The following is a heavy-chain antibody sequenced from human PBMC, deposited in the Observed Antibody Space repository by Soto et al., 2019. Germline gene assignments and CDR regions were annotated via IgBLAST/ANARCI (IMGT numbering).Heavy chain of an antibody. CDR2: IIPIFGRP. J-gene: IGHJ4*02. CDR1: GGTFSTLA. CDR3: ARAPYEDYAVPEPNYFDS. Sequence: QVQLVQSGTEVKKPGPSVKVSCKASGGTFSTLAVSWVRQAPGQGLEWMGGIIPIFGRPVYAQKFQGRVTITADESTSIVYMELSSLSSEDTAVYYCARAPYEDYAVPEPNYFDSWGQGTLVTVSS. V-gene: IGHV1-69*01. D-gene: IGHD4-17*01.